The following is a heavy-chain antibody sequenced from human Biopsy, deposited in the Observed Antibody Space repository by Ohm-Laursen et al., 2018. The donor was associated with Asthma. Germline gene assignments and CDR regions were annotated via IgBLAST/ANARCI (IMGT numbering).Heavy chain of an antibody. Sequence: SDTLSLTWIVSGGSISSGAYYWSWVRQPPGKGLEWIGYIYYVGSTYYNPSLKSRVAISLDTSKNQFSLKLSSVTAADTAVYFCARRGGVRRYFDYWGQGTLVTVSS. V-gene: IGHV4-30-4*02. CDR3: ARRGGVRRYFDY. CDR1: GGSISSGAYY. CDR2: IYYVGST. D-gene: IGHD3-16*01. J-gene: IGHJ4*02.